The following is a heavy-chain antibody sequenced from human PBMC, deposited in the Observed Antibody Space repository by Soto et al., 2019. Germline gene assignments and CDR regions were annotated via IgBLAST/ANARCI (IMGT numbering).Heavy chain of an antibody. CDR3: AHRYYNHYFDF. Sequence: SGPTLVNPTQTLTLTCTFSEFSLTTRGVGVGWIRQPSGKALEWLALIYWDNNKYYSPSLKNRLTITKDTSKNQVFLTVTNMDPIDTATYYCAHRYYNHYFDFWGQGTLVTVSS. CDR2: IYWDNNK. CDR1: EFSLTTRGVG. V-gene: IGHV2-5*02. J-gene: IGHJ4*02. D-gene: IGHD1-26*01.